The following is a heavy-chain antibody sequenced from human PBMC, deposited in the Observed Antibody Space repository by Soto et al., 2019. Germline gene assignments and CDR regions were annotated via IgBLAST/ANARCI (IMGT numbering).Heavy chain of an antibody. V-gene: IGHV3-30*18. CDR2: ISFDGSNK. CDR3: AKDIDGSPTSGWQGFDY. J-gene: IGHJ4*02. CDR1: RFTFSDYG. D-gene: IGHD6-19*01. Sequence: GGSLRLSCAASRFTFSDYGMHWVRQAPGKGLEWVALISFDGSNKYYVDSVKGRFTISRDNSKNTRYLQMNSLRAEDTAVYYCAKDIDGSPTSGWQGFDYWGPGTLVTVSS.